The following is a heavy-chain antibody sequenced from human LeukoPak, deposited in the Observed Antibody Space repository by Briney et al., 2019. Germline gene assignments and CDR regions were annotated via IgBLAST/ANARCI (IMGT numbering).Heavy chain of an antibody. CDR3: ARDLKGPINGVSAFFDY. CDR2: INPSGGST. V-gene: IGHV1-46*03. J-gene: IGHJ4*02. Sequence: ASVKVSCKASGYIFTSYYMHWVRQAPGQGLEWMGIINPSGGSTSYAQKFQGRVTMTRDTSTSTVYMELSSLRSEDTAVYYCARDLKGPINGVSAFFDYWGQGTLVTVSS. D-gene: IGHD2-8*01. CDR1: GYIFTSYY.